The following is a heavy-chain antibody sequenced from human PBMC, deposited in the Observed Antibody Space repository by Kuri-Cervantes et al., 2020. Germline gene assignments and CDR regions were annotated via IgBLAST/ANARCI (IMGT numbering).Heavy chain of an antibody. CDR2: IIPILGIA. Sequence: GGSLRLSCKASGYTFTSYGISWVRQAPGQGLEWMGRIIPILGIANYAQKFQGRVTITADKSTSTAYMELSSLRSEDTAVYYCAITYSGYPRHPYYFDYWGQGTLVTVSS. CDR3: AITYSGYPRHPYYFDY. D-gene: IGHD5-12*01. V-gene: IGHV1-69*04. J-gene: IGHJ4*02. CDR1: GYTFTSYG.